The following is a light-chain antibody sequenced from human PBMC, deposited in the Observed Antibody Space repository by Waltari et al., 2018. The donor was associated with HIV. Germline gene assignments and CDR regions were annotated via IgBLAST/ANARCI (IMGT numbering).Light chain of an antibody. CDR3: SSYTSSSSWV. Sequence: QSALTQPASVSGYPGQSITTSCTGTSSNVGGYNFASWYQQHPGKAPKLMIYDVSNRPSGVSNRFSGSKSGNTASLTISGLQAEDEADYYCSSYTSSSSWVFGGGTKLTVL. J-gene: IGLJ3*02. CDR1: SSNVGGYNF. CDR2: DVS. V-gene: IGLV2-14*01.